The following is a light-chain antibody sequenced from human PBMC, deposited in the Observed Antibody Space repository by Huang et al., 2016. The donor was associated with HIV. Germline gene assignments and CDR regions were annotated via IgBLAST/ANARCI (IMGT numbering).Light chain of an antibody. J-gene: IGKJ4*01. V-gene: IGKV3-20*01. CDR2: AAS. CDR1: QSVSSSY. Sequence: EIVLTQSPGTLSLSPGERATLSCRASQSVSSSYLAWYQQKPGQAPRLLVYAASSRATGVPDRFNGSGSGTDFTLAISRLGPEDFALYYCQQYDTSPPTLTFGGGTKVEMK. CDR3: QQYDTSPPTLT.